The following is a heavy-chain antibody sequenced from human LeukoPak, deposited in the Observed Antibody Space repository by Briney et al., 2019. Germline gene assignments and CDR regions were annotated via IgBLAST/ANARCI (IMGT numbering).Heavy chain of an antibody. J-gene: IGHJ4*02. V-gene: IGHV4-61*02. Sequence: SETLSLTCTVSGGSISSDNYYWSWIRQPAGKGLEWIGRIYTSGSANYNPSLKSRVTISVDTSKNQFSLKLSSVTAGDTAVYYCARVRYRLAETYIDYWGQGTLVTVSS. D-gene: IGHD3-16*01. CDR3: ARVRYRLAETYIDY. CDR2: IYTSGSA. CDR1: GGSISSDNYY.